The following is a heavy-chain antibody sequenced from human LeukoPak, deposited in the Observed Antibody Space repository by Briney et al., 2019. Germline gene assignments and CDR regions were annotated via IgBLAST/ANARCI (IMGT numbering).Heavy chain of an antibody. V-gene: IGHV3-23*01. CDR2: ISGSGGST. J-gene: IGHJ1*01. CDR3: AKDNSGSYLEYFQH. D-gene: IGHD1-26*01. Sequence: GRSLRLSCAASGFTFSSYAMSWVRQAPGKGLEWVSAISGSGGSTYYADSVKGRFTISRDNSKNTLYLQMNCLRAEDTAVYYCAKDNSGSYLEYFQHWGQGTLVTVSS. CDR1: GFTFSSYA.